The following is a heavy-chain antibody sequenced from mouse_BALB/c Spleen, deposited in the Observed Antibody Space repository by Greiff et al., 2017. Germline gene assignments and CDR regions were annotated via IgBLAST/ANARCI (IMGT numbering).Heavy chain of an antibody. CDR2: INPSNGRT. CDR1: GYTFTSYW. V-gene: IGHV1S81*02. D-gene: IGHD2-2*01. Sequence: QVQLQQPGAELVKPGASVKLSCKASGYTFTSYWMHWVKQRPGQGLEWIGEINPSNGRTNYNEKFKSKATLTVDKSSSTAYMQLSSLTSEDSAVYYCARVDGYDIIGAMDYWGQGTSVTVSS. J-gene: IGHJ4*01. CDR3: ARVDGYDIIGAMDY.